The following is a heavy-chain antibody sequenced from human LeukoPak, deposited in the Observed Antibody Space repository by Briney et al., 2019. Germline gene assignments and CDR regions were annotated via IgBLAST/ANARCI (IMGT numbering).Heavy chain of an antibody. V-gene: IGHV1-2*02. D-gene: IGHD2-2*02. CDR3: ARVPGPYTTSRFDY. CDR1: GYTFTGYY. J-gene: IGHJ4*02. Sequence: ASVRVSCKTSGYTFTGYYLHWVRQAPGQGLEWMGRIDPDSGGTHYARKFQVRVTVTRDTSITTVYMELSGLTSDDTAVYYCARVPGPYTTSRFDYWGQGTLVTVSS. CDR2: IDPDSGGT.